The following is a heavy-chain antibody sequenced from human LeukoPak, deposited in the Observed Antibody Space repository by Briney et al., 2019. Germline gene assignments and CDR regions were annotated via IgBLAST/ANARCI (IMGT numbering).Heavy chain of an antibody. CDR3: ARAAGTNWFDP. CDR2: TYYRSKWYN. Sequence: SQTLSLTCVISGDSVSSNIVAWNWIRQTPSRGLEWLGRTYYRSKWYNEYAVSVKSRIAINPDTSKNQFSLQLNSVTPEDTSVYYCARAAGTNWFDPWGQGTLATVSS. J-gene: IGHJ5*02. V-gene: IGHV6-1*01. CDR1: GDSVSSNIVA. D-gene: IGHD3-10*01.